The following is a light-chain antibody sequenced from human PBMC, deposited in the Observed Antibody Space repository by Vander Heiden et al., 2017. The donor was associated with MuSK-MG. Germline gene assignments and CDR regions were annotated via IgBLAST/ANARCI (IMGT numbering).Light chain of an antibody. CDR2: EVS. CDR1: SSDVGSYNL. CDR3: SSYASSSTGV. Sequence: QSALTQPASVSGSPGQSITISCTGTSSDVGSYNLVSWYQQHPGNAPKLMIYEVSKRPSGVSNRFSASKSGTTASPTISGLQAEDDAYYYCSSYASSSTGVFGGGTKLTVL. V-gene: IGLV2-23*02. J-gene: IGLJ3*02.